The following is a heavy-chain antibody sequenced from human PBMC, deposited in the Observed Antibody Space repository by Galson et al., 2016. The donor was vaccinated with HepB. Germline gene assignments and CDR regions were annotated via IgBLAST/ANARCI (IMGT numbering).Heavy chain of an antibody. D-gene: IGHD2-8*02. CDR1: GFTFSSDW. CDR2: IKQDGSEK. Sequence: SLRLSCAASGFTFSSDWMCWVRQAPGQGLEWVANIKQDGSEKYYVDSVKGRFTISRDNAKNSLYLQMNSLRAEDTAVYYCASWWQTPASYFDYWGQGTLVTVSS. CDR3: ASWWQTPASYFDY. V-gene: IGHV3-7*01. J-gene: IGHJ4*02.